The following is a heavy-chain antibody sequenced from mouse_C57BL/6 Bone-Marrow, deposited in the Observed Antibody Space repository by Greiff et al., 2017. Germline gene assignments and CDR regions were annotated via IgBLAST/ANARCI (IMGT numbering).Heavy chain of an antibody. J-gene: IGHJ4*01. CDR3: ARSIYDYDERYYAMDY. CDR1: GYTFTSYW. D-gene: IGHD2-4*01. CDR2: IDPSDSYT. V-gene: IGHV1-69*01. Sequence: VKLQQPGAELVMPGASVKLSCKASGYTFTSYWMHWVKQRPGQGLEWIGEIDPSDSYTNYNQKFKGKSTLTVDKSSSTAYMQLSSLTSEDSAVYYCARSIYDYDERYYAMDYWGQGTSVTVSS.